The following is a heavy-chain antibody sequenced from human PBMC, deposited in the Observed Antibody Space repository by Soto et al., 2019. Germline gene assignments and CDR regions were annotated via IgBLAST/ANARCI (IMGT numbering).Heavy chain of an antibody. V-gene: IGHV1-46*01. CDR2: INPAGGTT. CDR1: GYSFTSTY. CDR3: ALKVVTYYDN. D-gene: IGHD2-21*02. J-gene: IGHJ4*02. Sequence: QVQLVQSGAEVKKPGASVRISCRASGYSFTSTYVHWVRQAPGQGPEWMGIINPAGGTTYYAQKFQGRLTITSDTYTVTVFMDLNDLTSEDTAVYFCALKVVTYYDNWGQGTLLTVSS.